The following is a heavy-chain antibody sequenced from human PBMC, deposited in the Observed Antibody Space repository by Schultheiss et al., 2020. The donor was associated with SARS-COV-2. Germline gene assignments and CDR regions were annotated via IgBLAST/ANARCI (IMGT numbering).Heavy chain of an antibody. CDR3: ARVGSRGIVDY. V-gene: IGHV4-59*08. D-gene: IGHD3-10*01. CDR1: GGSISSYY. Sequence: SETLSLTCTVSGGSISSYYWSWIRQPPGKGLEWIGYIYYSGSTNYNPSLKSRVTISVDTSKNQFSLKLSSVTAADTAVYYCARVGSRGIVDYWGQGTLVTVSS. J-gene: IGHJ4*02. CDR2: IYYSGST.